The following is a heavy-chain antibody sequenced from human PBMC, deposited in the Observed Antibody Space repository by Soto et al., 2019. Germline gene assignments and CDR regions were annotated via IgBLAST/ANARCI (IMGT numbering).Heavy chain of an antibody. D-gene: IGHD3-16*01. Sequence: EVQLVEAGGGLVQPGGSLRLSCAASGFTFSSHSMNWVRQTPGKGLEWVSYISSTSSTMYYADSVKGRFTISRDSAKNSLFLQMNRLRPEDTAVSYCTAGGVSSGPGDWGQGTLVTV. CDR1: GFTFSSHS. CDR3: TAGGVSSGPGD. J-gene: IGHJ4*02. V-gene: IGHV3-48*01. CDR2: ISSTSSTM.